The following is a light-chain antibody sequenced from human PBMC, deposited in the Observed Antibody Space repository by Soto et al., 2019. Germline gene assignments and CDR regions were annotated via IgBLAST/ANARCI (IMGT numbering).Light chain of an antibody. V-gene: IGKV1-5*01. Sequence: ESQMTQSPSSLSSSVGDRVTITCRASQSISTWLAWYQQKPGKAPKLLIFDASTLESGVPSRFSGSASGTEFTLTITSLQPDDFATYYCHHYTRAFGQGTKVDIK. CDR3: HHYTRA. J-gene: IGKJ1*01. CDR1: QSISTW. CDR2: DAS.